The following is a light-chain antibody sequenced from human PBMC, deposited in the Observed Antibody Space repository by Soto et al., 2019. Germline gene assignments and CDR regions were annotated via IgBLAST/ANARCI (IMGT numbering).Light chain of an antibody. CDR3: QQYNNWGLS. Sequence: IVMTQSPATLSVSPGEGVTLSCRASENVGTNLAWYQQKPGQAPRLLIYGSSTRAAGIPATFSGRGSGTEFTLTISSLQSEVSAVYYCQQYNNWGLSFGGGTKVEIK. CDR1: ENVGTN. V-gene: IGKV3D-15*01. CDR2: GSS. J-gene: IGKJ4*01.